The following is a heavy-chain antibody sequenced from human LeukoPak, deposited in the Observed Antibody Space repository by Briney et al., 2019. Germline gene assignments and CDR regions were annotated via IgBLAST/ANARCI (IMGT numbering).Heavy chain of an antibody. D-gene: IGHD3-10*01. CDR1: GFTFSSYG. Sequence: PGRSLRLSCAASGFTFSSYGMHWVRQAPGKGLEWVAVISYDGSNKYYADSVKGRFTISRDNSKNTLYLQMNSLRAADTAVYFCTRETYYYTSGNWGQGTLVTVSS. J-gene: IGHJ4*02. CDR3: TRETYYYTSGN. CDR2: ISYDGSNK. V-gene: IGHV3-30*03.